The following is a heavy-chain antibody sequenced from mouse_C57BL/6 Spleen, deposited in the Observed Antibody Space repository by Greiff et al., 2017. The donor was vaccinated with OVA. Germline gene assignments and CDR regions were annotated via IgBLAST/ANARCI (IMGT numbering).Heavy chain of an antibody. V-gene: IGHV1-82*01. CDR3: AREGYYGDYYAMDY. J-gene: IGHJ4*01. CDR2: IYPGDGDT. CDR1: GYAFSSSW. Sequence: VKLMESGPELVKPGASVKISCKASGYAFSSSWMNWVKQRPGKGLEWIGRIYPGDGDTNYNGKFKGKATLTADKSSSTAYMQLSSLTSEDSAVYFCAREGYYGDYYAMDYWGKGTSVTVSS. D-gene: IGHD1-1*01.